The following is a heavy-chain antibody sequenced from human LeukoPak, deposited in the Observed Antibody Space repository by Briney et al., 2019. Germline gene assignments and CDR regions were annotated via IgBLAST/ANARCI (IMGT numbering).Heavy chain of an antibody. D-gene: IGHD6-19*01. CDR1: GGSISSYY. V-gene: IGHV4-4*07. J-gene: IGHJ6*03. CDR2: IYTSGST. CDR3: ARVRLVRSYYYYYYYYMDV. Sequence: PSETLSLTCTVSGGSISSYYWSWIRQPAGKGLEWIGRIYTSGSTNYNPSLKSRVTMSVDTSKNQFSLKLSAVTAADTAVYYCARVRLVRSYYYYYYYYMDVWGKGTTVTVSS.